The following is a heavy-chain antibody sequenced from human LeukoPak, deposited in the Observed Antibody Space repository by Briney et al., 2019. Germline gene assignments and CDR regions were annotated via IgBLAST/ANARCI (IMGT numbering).Heavy chain of an antibody. J-gene: IGHJ1*01. Sequence: GESLKISCKSSGYSFNSYWIGWVRQMPGKGVEWMGIIYPGDSDTRYSPSFQGQVTISADKSISTAYLQWSSLKASDTAMYYCARGTNPRYFQHWGQGTLVTVSS. CDR3: ARGTNPRYFQH. V-gene: IGHV5-51*01. CDR2: IYPGDSDT. D-gene: IGHD1-1*01. CDR1: GYSFNSYW.